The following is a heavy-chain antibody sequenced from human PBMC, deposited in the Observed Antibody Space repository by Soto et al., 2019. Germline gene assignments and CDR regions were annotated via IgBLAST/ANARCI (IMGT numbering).Heavy chain of an antibody. V-gene: IGHV3-48*02. CDR1: GFRFNIYS. Sequence: EVQLVESGGGLVQPGGSLRLSCAASGFRFNIYSMNWIRQAPGKGLEWFAYITSDTNTIKYADSVRGRFTISRDNAKNSVDLQMNSLRDEDTAVSYCARSVEGHFDYWGQGTVVTVSS. CDR3: ARSVEGHFDY. CDR2: ITSDTNTI. D-gene: IGHD6-19*01. J-gene: IGHJ4*02.